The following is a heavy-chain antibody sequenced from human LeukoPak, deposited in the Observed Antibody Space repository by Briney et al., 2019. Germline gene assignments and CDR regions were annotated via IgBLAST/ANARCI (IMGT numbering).Heavy chain of an antibody. CDR1: GGTFSSYA. CDR2: ISAYNGNT. D-gene: IGHD2-2*01. V-gene: IGHV1-18*01. CDR3: ATTSSVVVGSMDV. J-gene: IGHJ6*02. Sequence: ASVKVSCKASGGTFSSYAISWVRQAPGQGLEWMGWISAYNGNTNYAQKLQGRVTMTTDTSTSTAYMELRSLRSDDTAVYYCATTSSVVVGSMDVWGQGTTVTVSS.